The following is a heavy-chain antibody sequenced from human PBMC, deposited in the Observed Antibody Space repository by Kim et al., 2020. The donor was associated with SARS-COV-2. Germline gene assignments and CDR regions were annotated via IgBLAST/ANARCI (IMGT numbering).Heavy chain of an antibody. CDR1: GGSFSGYY. D-gene: IGHD3-10*01. CDR2: INHSGST. CDR3: ARGEMKYYYGSGSPIWPDRSGLRWFDP. Sequence: SETLSLTCAVYGGSFSGYYWSWIRQPPGKGLEWIGEINHSGSTNYNPSLKSRVTISVDTSKNQFSLKLSSVTAADTAVYYCARGEMKYYYGSGSPIWPDRSGLRWFDPWGQGTLVTVSS. V-gene: IGHV4-34*01. J-gene: IGHJ5*02.